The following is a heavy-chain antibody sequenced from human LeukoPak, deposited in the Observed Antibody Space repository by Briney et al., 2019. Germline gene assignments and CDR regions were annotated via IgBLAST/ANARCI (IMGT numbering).Heavy chain of an antibody. D-gene: IGHD2-21*01. CDR3: ARDPGGDHLIDY. V-gene: IGHV3-48*03. CDR1: GLTFSSYE. Sequence: SGGSLRLSCAASGLTFSSYEMNWVRQAPGKGLEWVSYISSSGSTIYYADSVKGRFTISRDNSKNTLYLQMGSLRAEDMAVYYCARDPGGDHLIDYWGQGTLVTVSS. CDR2: ISSSGSTI. J-gene: IGHJ4*02.